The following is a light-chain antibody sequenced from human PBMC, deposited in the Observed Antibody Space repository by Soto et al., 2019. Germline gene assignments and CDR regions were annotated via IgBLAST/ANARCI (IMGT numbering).Light chain of an antibody. J-gene: IGLJ1*01. Sequence: QSALTQPASVSGSPGQAITIPCTGTSSDVGAYNYVSWYQQYAGKAPKLMIYEVRNRPSGVSNRFSGSKSGNTASLTISGLQAEDEADYYCTSYTASTTVVFGTGTKVTVL. V-gene: IGLV2-14*01. CDR1: SSDVGAYNY. CDR3: TSYTASTTVV. CDR2: EVR.